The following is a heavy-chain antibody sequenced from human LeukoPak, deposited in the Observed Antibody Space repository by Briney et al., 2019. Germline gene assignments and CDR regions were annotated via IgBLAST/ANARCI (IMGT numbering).Heavy chain of an antibody. V-gene: IGHV3-33*01. J-gene: IGHJ5*01. Sequence: GGSLRLSCAASGFTFSSYGMHWVRQAPGKGLEWVAVIWYDGSNKYYADSVKGRFTISRDNSNNMAYLQMNSLRVDDTAVYYCARLWNGYTLDSWGQGTLVIVSS. D-gene: IGHD3-3*01. CDR3: ARLWNGYTLDS. CDR1: GFTFSSYG. CDR2: IWYDGSNK.